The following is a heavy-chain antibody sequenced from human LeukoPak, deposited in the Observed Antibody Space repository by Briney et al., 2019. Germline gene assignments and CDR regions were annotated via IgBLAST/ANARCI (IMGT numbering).Heavy chain of an antibody. CDR2: ISYDGNNE. D-gene: IGHD1-1*01. V-gene: IGHV3-30*18. Sequence: GRSLRLSCAASGFTFSRAAMHWVRQAPGKGLEWVAVISYDGNNEYYVDSVKGRFTVSRDNSMDMVYLQMNSLRAEDTAVYFCANSLATYYFDSWGQGTLVTVSS. CDR3: ANSLATYYFDS. CDR1: GFTFSRAA. J-gene: IGHJ4*02.